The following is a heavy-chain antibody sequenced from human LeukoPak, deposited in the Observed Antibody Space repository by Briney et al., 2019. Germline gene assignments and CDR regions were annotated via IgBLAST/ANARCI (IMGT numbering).Heavy chain of an antibody. CDR2: ISYDGSNK. D-gene: IGHD2-2*02. V-gene: IGHV3-30-3*01. J-gene: IGHJ6*02. CDR1: GFTFSSYA. Sequence: GGSLRLSCAASGFTFSSYAMHWVRQAPGKGLEWVAVISYDGSNKYYADSVKGRFTISRDNSKNTLYLQMNSLRAEDTAVYYCARDLLPMAPGYCSSTSCYTDRYYYGMDVWGQGTTVTVSS. CDR3: ARDLLPMAPGYCSSTSCYTDRYYYGMDV.